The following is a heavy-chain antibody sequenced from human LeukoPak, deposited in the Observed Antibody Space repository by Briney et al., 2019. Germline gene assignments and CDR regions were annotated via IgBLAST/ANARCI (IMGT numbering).Heavy chain of an antibody. CDR3: ARGDSSGWSDFDY. CDR1: GGTFSSYA. D-gene: IGHD6-19*01. Sequence: SVKVSYKASGGTFSSYAISWVRQAPGQGLEWMGGIIPIFGTANYAQKFQSRVTITADESTSTAYMELSSLRSEDTAVYYCARGDSSGWSDFDYWGQGTLVTVSS. CDR2: IIPIFGTA. J-gene: IGHJ4*02. V-gene: IGHV1-69*13.